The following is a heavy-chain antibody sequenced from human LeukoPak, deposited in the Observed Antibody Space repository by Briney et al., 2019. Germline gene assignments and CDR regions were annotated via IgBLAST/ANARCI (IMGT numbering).Heavy chain of an antibody. CDR1: GGSISSSSYY. D-gene: IGHD2-21*01. J-gene: IGHJ4*02. Sequence: SETLSLTCTVSGGSISSSSYYWSWIRQPPGKGLEWIGYIYYSGSTNYNPSLKSRVTISVDTSKNQFSLKLSSVTAADTAVYYCARGPYEWGQGTLVTVSS. CDR2: IYYSGST. CDR3: ARGPYE. V-gene: IGHV4-61*01.